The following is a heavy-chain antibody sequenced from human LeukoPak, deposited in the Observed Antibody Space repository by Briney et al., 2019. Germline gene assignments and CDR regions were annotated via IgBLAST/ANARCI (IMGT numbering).Heavy chain of an antibody. V-gene: IGHV5-51*01. J-gene: IGHJ6*02. D-gene: IGHD5-24*01. CDR1: GYSFSKYC. CDR3: GRYGLSGNGYTSYLYYGMDF. Sequence: GESLKISCTASGYSFSKYCIGWVRQTPGKGLEWMGFIYSDESLIRYSPSFEGQVTISADNSINTAYLQWNSLKASDTAIYYCGRYGLSGNGYTSYLYYGMDFWGQGTAVTVSS. CDR2: IYSDESLI.